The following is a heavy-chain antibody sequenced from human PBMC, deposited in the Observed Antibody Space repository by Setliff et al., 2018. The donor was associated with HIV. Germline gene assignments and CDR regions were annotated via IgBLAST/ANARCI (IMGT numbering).Heavy chain of an antibody. Sequence: RASVKVSCKASGGIFSSYALSWVRQAPGQGLEWMGIINPSGGSTTYAQSFLGRLTITANRSTTTAYMELSRLTSEDTAVYYCARGQLKPTGYFFDYWGLGTLVTVSS. V-gene: IGHV1-69*04. CDR1: GGIFSSYA. CDR3: ARGQLKPTGYFFDY. CDR2: INPSGGST. J-gene: IGHJ4*02. D-gene: IGHD1-1*01.